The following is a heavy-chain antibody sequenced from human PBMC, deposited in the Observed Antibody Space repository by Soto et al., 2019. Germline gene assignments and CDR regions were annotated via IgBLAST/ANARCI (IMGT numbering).Heavy chain of an antibody. V-gene: IGHV4-4*02. CDR2: THPSGRT. CDR3: ARSEATVLDS. CDR1: GGSMSSSNW. D-gene: IGHD4-17*01. Sequence: QVQLQESGPGLVKPSGTLSLTCTVSGGSMSSSNWWNWVRQSPGKGLEWIGETHPSGRTNYSPSLKSRSTISVDKSKNHFSLQLTSVTAADTAVYYCARSEATVLDSWGQGTLVTVSS. J-gene: IGHJ4*02.